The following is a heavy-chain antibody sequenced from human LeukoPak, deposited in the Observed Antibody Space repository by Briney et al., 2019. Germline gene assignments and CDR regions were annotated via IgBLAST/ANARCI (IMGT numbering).Heavy chain of an antibody. CDR1: GGSISSGAYY. J-gene: IGHJ4*02. CDR3: ARSRVDLQSFAWGYFDS. CDR2: INNSGST. D-gene: IGHD3-9*01. Sequence: SETLSPTCTVSGGSISSGAYYWAWIRQPPGKGLEWIVTINNSGSTFYNPSLKSRVTISVDTSKNHSSLRLTSVTAADTAVYYCARSRVDLQSFAWGYFDSWGQGTLVTVSS. V-gene: IGHV4-39*07.